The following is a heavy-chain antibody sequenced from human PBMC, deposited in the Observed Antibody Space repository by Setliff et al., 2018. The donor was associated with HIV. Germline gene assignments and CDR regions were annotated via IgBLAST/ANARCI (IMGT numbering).Heavy chain of an antibody. CDR3: ARQLSNSFDL. Sequence: ASVKVSCKASGYTFTGYYMHWVRQAPGQGLEWIGRINPNSGSTNYAQKFQGRVSLTRDTSIRTAFLELSGLHSDDTAVYYCARQLSNSFDLWGQGALVTVSS. J-gene: IGHJ4*02. CDR2: INPNSGST. CDR1: GYTFTGYY. V-gene: IGHV1-2*06. D-gene: IGHD1-1*01.